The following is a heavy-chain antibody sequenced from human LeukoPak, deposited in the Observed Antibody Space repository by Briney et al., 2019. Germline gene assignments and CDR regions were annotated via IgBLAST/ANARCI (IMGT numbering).Heavy chain of an antibody. Sequence: PSETLSLTCAVYGGSFSGYYWSWIRQPPGKGLEWIGEINHSGSTNYNPSLKSRVTISVDTSKNQFSLKLSSVTAADTAVYYCARGGYYYQDYWGQGTLVTVSS. V-gene: IGHV4-34*01. J-gene: IGHJ4*02. CDR1: GGSFSGYY. CDR3: ARGGYYYQDY. CDR2: INHSGST. D-gene: IGHD3-10*01.